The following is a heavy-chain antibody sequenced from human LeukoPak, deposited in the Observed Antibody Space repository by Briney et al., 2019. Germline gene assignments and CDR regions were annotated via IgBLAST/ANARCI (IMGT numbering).Heavy chain of an antibody. Sequence: ASVKVSCKASRYTFSSYDINWVREAAGQGLEWMGWMNPNTGRTGFAQKFQGRLTMTRDTSISTAYMELSSLRSEDTAVYYCARLTQTPDYYSSGGYYYLGYWGQGTPVTVSS. V-gene: IGHV1-8*01. CDR1: RYTFSSYD. D-gene: IGHD3-22*01. J-gene: IGHJ4*02. CDR2: MNPNTGRT. CDR3: ARLTQTPDYYSSGGYYYLGY.